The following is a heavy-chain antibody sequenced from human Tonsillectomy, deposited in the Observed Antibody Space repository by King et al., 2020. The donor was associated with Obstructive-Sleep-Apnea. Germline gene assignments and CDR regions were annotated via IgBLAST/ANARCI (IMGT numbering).Heavy chain of an antibody. CDR1: GFTFSSYA. V-gene: IGHV3-23*04. CDR2: ISGSGGST. CDR3: AKEPRYCTNGVCYNPIDY. D-gene: IGHD2-8*01. Sequence: VQLVESGGGLVQPGGSLRLSCAASGFTFSSYAMSWVRQAPGKGLEWVSAISGSGGSTYYADSVKGRFTISRDNSKNTLYLQMNSLRAEDTAVYYCAKEPRYCTNGVCYNPIDYWGQGTLVTVSS. J-gene: IGHJ4*02.